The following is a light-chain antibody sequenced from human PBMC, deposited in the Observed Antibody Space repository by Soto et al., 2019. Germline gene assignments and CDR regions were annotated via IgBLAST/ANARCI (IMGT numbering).Light chain of an antibody. CDR1: QTISNW. V-gene: IGKV1-5*01. J-gene: IGKJ1*01. CDR2: DAS. Sequence: DIQMTQSPSTLSASVGDRVTITCRASQTISNWLAWYQQKPGKAPKILIYDASTLESGVPSRFSGSGSGTEFTLTISTLQPDDFATYYCQQSYRTPRTFGQGTKVDIK. CDR3: QQSYRTPRT.